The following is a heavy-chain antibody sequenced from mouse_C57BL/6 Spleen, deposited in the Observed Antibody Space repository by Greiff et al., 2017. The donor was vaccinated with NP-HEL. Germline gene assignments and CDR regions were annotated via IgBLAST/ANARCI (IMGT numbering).Heavy chain of an antibody. Sequence: VQLQQSGPELVKPGASVKISCKASGYTFTDYYINWVKQRPGQGLEWIGWIFPGSGSTYYNEKFKGKATLTVDKSSSTAYMLLSSLTSEDSAVYFCARTYYGSSQYYFDYWGQGTTLTVSS. CDR2: IFPGSGST. V-gene: IGHV1-75*01. J-gene: IGHJ2*01. CDR1: GYTFTDYY. CDR3: ARTYYGSSQYYFDY. D-gene: IGHD1-1*01.